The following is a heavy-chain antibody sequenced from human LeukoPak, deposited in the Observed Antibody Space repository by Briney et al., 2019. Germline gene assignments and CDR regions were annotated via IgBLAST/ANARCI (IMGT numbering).Heavy chain of an antibody. Sequence: GGSLKLSCAASGFTFSAYGMSWFRQAPGKGLEWVSAITYSSGNTYYADSVKGRFTISRDNSKNTLYLQMNSLRAEDTALYYCAKDGTGCGGDCYSDYWGQGTLVTVSS. CDR3: AKDGTGCGGDCYSDY. J-gene: IGHJ4*02. CDR1: GFTFSAYG. V-gene: IGHV3-23*01. D-gene: IGHD2-21*02. CDR2: ITYSSGNT.